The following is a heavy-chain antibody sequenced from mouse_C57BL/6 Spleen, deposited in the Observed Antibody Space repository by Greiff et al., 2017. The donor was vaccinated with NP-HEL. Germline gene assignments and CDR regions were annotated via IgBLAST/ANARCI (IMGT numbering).Heavy chain of an antibody. Sequence: EVQLQQSGPELVKPGASVKMSCKASGYTFTDYNMHWVKQSHGKSLEWIGYINPNNGGTSYNQKFKGKATLTVNKSSSTAYMELRSLTSEESAVYYCAHYGSGSYYFDYWGQGTTLTVSS. D-gene: IGHD1-1*01. CDR3: AHYGSGSYYFDY. CDR2: INPNNGGT. J-gene: IGHJ2*01. V-gene: IGHV1-22*01. CDR1: GYTFTDYN.